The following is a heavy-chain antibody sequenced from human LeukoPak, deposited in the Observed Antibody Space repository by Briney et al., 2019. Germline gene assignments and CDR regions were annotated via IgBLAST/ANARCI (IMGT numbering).Heavy chain of an antibody. D-gene: IGHD3-22*01. J-gene: IGHJ4*02. Sequence: GGSLRLSCAASGFTFSSYAMSWVRQAPGKGLEWVSAISDAGGTTDYADSVKGRFTISRDNAKNSLYLQMNSLRAEDTAVYYCASLQWLYNFDYWGQGTLVTVSS. CDR2: ISDAGGTT. CDR1: GFTFSSYA. V-gene: IGHV3-23*01. CDR3: ASLQWLYNFDY.